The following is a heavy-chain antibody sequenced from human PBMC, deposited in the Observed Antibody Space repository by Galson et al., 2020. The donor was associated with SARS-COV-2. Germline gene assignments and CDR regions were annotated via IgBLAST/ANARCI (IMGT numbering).Heavy chain of an antibody. V-gene: IGHV4-59*01. CDR3: GREYYGVDV. CDR2: IYYSGTT. Sequence: QTLSLTCPVYGGTISSDYWTWTQQPPRKGQVWTGDIYYSGTTHYNPSLESRVTISVDTSKNQFSLKLTSVTAADTGVHYCGREYYGVDVWGQGTTVTVSS. J-gene: IGHJ6*02. CDR1: GGTISSDY.